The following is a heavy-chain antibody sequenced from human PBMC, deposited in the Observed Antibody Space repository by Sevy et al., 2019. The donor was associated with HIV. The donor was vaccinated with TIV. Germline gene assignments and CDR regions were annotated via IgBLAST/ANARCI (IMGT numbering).Heavy chain of an antibody. V-gene: IGHV3-21*05. CDR2: ISTGTDHI. CDR3: VRRGVDAYNVYFDL. J-gene: IGHJ4*02. CDR1: GFTFSAYS. D-gene: IGHD3-10*01. Sequence: GGSLRLSCTASGFTFSAYSMNWVRQAPGKGLEWLSYISTGTDHIYYADSAKGRFTISRDDAKKSVYLEMKRLRDQDTALYSCVRRGVDAYNVYFDLWGQGTLVTVSS.